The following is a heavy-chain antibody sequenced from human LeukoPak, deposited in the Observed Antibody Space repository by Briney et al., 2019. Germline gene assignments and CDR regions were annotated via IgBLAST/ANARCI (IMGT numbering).Heavy chain of an antibody. CDR2: IIPIFGTA. V-gene: IGHV1-69*05. D-gene: IGHD5-24*01. CDR3: ARDSGDGYNFDY. CDR1: GGTFSSYA. Sequence: ASVKVSCKASGGTFSSYAISWVRQAPGQGLEWMGGIIPIFGTAKYAQKFQGRVTITTDESTSTAYMELSSLRSEDTAVYYCARDSGDGYNFDYWGQGTLVTVSS. J-gene: IGHJ4*02.